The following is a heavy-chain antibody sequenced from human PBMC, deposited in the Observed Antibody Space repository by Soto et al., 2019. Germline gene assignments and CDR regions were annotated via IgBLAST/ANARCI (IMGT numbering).Heavy chain of an antibody. CDR2: IWYDGSNK. CDR3: VKDEGGAFDI. V-gene: IGHV3-33*03. Sequence: GGSLRLSCAASEFSFSSHGMHWVRQAPGKGLEWVAVIWYDGSNKYYADSVKGRFTISRDNAKNSLYLQMNSLRTEDTALYYCVKDEGGAFDIWGQGTMVTVSS. D-gene: IGHD2-15*01. CDR1: EFSFSSHG. J-gene: IGHJ3*02.